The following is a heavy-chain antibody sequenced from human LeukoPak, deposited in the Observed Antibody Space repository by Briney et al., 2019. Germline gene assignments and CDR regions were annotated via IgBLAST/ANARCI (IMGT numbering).Heavy chain of an antibody. D-gene: IGHD2-21*01. CDR1: GDSVSKSY. V-gene: IGHV4-4*07. CDR2: IYAGGNT. J-gene: IGHJ4*02. CDR3: ERENKDDDCDGNYYAY. Sequence: SETLSLIFSLSGDSVSKSYWSWIRQPAGKGLEWIGRIYAGGNTDTNPSLKSRVTMSVCSSYNQFSNRLTAMTAADSGVYYSERENKDDDCDGNYYAYRGQGKLVTVSS.